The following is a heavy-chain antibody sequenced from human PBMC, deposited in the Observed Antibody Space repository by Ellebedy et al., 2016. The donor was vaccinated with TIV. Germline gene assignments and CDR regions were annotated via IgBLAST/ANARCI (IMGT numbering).Heavy chain of an antibody. J-gene: IGHJ6*02. D-gene: IGHD3-10*01. CDR1: NFIFSKVW. CDR3: ARGRGLDV. Sequence: GESLKISCAVSNFIFSKVWMRWVRQTPGKGLEWVASIKEDGTEKKYVDSVMGRFTISRDNAENSMYLQMNSLRAEDTALYYCARGRGLDVWGQGTTVTVSS. V-gene: IGHV3-7*01. CDR2: IKEDGTEK.